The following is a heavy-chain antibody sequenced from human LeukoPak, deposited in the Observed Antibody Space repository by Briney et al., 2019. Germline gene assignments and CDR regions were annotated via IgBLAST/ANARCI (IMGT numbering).Heavy chain of an antibody. CDR2: ISYDGSNE. D-gene: IGHD5-18*01. V-gene: IGHV3-30*01. J-gene: IGHJ5*02. Sequence: PGRSLRLSRAASGFTFSSYAMHWVRQAPGKGLEWVAVISYDGSNEYYADSVKGRFTISRDNSKNTLYLQMNSLRAEDTAVYYCARAARGYSYGYPEYWFDPWGQGTLVTVSS. CDR3: ARAARGYSYGYPEYWFDP. CDR1: GFTFSSYA.